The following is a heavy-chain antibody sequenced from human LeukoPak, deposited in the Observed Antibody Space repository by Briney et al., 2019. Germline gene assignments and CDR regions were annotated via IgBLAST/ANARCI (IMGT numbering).Heavy chain of an antibody. D-gene: IGHD6-19*01. CDR3: ARHRSKLAVADY. Sequence: PSETLSLTCTVSGGSISSYYWSWIRQPPGKGLEWIGYIYYSGSTNYNPSLKSRVTISVDTSKNQFSLKLSSVTAADTAVYYCARHRSKLAVADYWGQGTLVTVSS. V-gene: IGHV4-59*08. CDR1: GGSISSYY. J-gene: IGHJ4*02. CDR2: IYYSGST.